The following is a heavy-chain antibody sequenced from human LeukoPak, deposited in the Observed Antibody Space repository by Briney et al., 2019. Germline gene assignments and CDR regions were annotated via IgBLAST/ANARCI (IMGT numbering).Heavy chain of an antibody. Sequence: SQTLSLTCAISGDSVSSNSAAWSWIRQSPSRGLEWLGGTYYRSKWYHDYAPSVKSRITINPTTSKNQFSLQLNSVTPEDTAVYYCAREGDSGYRFDYWGQRALVTVSS. J-gene: IGHJ4*02. CDR3: AREGDSGYRFDY. V-gene: IGHV6-1*01. CDR1: GDSVSSNSAA. CDR2: TYYRSKWYH. D-gene: IGHD5-12*01.